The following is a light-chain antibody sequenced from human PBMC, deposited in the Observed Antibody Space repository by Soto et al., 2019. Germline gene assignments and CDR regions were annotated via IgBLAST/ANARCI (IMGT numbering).Light chain of an antibody. CDR2: GAS. CDR1: QGISSY. CDR3: QQLNSYPQSIT. Sequence: DIQLTQSPSFLSASVGDRVTITCRASQGISSYLAWYQQKPGKAPKLLIYGASTLQSGVPPRFSGSGSGTEFTLTISSLQPEDFATYYCQQLNSYPQSITFGQGTRLEIK. J-gene: IGKJ5*01. V-gene: IGKV1-9*01.